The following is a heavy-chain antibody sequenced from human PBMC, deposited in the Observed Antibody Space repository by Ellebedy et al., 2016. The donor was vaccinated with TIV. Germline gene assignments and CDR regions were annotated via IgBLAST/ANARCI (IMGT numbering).Heavy chain of an antibody. CDR2: INHSGST. J-gene: IGHJ4*02. CDR3: ARGKSNLYRSIVARPYDY. CDR1: VGSFSGYY. Sequence: MPSETLSLTCAVYVGSFSGYYWSWIRQPPGKGLEWIGEINHSGSTHYNPSLKSRVTISVDTSKNQFTLKVNSVTAADTAVYYCARGKSNLYRSIVARPYDYWGQGTLVTVSS. D-gene: IGHD6-6*01. V-gene: IGHV4-34*01.